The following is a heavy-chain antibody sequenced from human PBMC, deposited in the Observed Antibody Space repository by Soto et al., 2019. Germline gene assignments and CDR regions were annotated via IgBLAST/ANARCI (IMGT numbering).Heavy chain of an antibody. Sequence: GGSLRLSCAASGFTFSSYSMNWVRQAPGKGLEWVSSISSSSSYIYYADSVKGRFTISRDNAKNSLYLQMNSLRAEDTAVYYCARGPPLVARPHYFDYWGQGTLVTVSS. CDR1: GFTFSSYS. CDR3: ARGPPLVARPHYFDY. V-gene: IGHV3-21*01. J-gene: IGHJ4*02. CDR2: ISSSSSYI.